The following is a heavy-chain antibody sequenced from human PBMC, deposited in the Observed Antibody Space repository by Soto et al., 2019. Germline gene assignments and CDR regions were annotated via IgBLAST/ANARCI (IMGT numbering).Heavy chain of an antibody. Sequence: EAQLVESGGGLVKPGGSLRLSCAASRFSFSSFSMNWVRQAPGKGLEWVSSISSSSTKIYYADSVKGRFTISRDDAKNSLYLQMNSLTAEDTAVYYCTRGAGFFYGVDVWGLGTTVTVSS. CDR1: RFSFSSFS. CDR3: TRGAGFFYGVDV. V-gene: IGHV3-21*01. J-gene: IGHJ6*02. D-gene: IGHD3-10*01. CDR2: ISSSSTKI.